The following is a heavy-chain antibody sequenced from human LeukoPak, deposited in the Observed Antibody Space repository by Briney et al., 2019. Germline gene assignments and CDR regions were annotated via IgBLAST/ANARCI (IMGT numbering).Heavy chain of an antibody. CDR1: GLTFGDYA. CDR2: IRSKPYGGTT. Sequence: GGSLRLSCTTSGLTFGDYAMSWVRQAPGKGLEWVGFIRSKPYGGTTEYAASIKDRFSISREDSKSIAHLEMNSLKSEDTAVYYCTRLARGSGNYYTPGFWGQGTLVTVSS. D-gene: IGHD3-10*01. CDR3: TRLARGSGNYYTPGF. V-gene: IGHV3-49*04. J-gene: IGHJ4*02.